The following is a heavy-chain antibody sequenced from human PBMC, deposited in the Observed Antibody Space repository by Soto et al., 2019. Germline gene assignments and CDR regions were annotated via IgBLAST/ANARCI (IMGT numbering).Heavy chain of an antibody. CDR2: IYYSGST. J-gene: IGHJ4*02. CDR3: ARRYGYSFDY. Sequence: QVQLQESGPGLVKPSESLSVTCTVSGGSISSYYWSWIRQPPGKGLEWIGYIYYSGSTNYNPSLKSRVTISVDTSKNQFSLKLSSVTAADTAEYYCARRYGYSFDYWGQGSLVTVSS. CDR1: GGSISSYY. D-gene: IGHD1-1*01. V-gene: IGHV4-59*08.